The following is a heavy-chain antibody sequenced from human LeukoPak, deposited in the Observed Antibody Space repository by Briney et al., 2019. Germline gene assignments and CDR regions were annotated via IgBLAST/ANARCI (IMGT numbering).Heavy chain of an antibody. V-gene: IGHV3-30-3*01. CDR1: GFTFSSYA. D-gene: IGHD3-10*01. CDR2: ISYDGSIK. J-gene: IGHJ4*02. CDR3: ARDRYYASGSNGTLWY. Sequence: PRGSPRLCCAASGFTFSSYAMHWVRQAPGKGLEWLAVISYDGSIKYYADSVKGRFTISRDNSKNTLYLQMNSLRDEDTAAYYCARDRYYASGSNGTLWYWGQGT.